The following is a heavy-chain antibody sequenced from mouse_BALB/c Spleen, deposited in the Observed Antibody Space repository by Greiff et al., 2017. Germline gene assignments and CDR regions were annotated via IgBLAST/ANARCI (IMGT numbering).Heavy chain of an antibody. J-gene: IGHJ4*01. Sequence: EVKVVESGGGLVQPGGSRKLSCAASGFTFRSFGMPWVRQAPEKGLEWVAYLSSGRSTIYYADTVKGRFTISRDNPKNTLFLQMTSLRSEDTALYDCAREGAYYGNYDAMDDWGQGTSVTVSS. CDR1: GFTFRSFG. V-gene: IGHV5-17*02. D-gene: IGHD2-10*01. CDR2: LSSGRSTI. CDR3: AREGAYYGNYDAMDD.